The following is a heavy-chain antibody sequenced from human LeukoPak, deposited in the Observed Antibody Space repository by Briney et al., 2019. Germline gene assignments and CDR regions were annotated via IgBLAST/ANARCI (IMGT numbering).Heavy chain of an antibody. CDR1: GFTFSSYL. D-gene: IGHD1-1*01. CDR2: IKQDGSEK. Sequence: GGSLRLSCAASGFTFSSYLMSWVRQAPGKGLEWVANIKQDGSEKYYVDSVKGRFTISRDNAKNSLYLQMNSLRAEDTAVYYCALITGKRDFGYWGQGTPVTVSS. V-gene: IGHV3-7*01. CDR3: ALITGKRDFGY. J-gene: IGHJ4*02.